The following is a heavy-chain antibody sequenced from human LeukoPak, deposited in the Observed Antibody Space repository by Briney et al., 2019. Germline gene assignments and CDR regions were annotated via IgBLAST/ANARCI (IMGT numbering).Heavy chain of an antibody. J-gene: IGHJ4*02. CDR1: GGSISSGDKY. Sequence: NPSQTLSLTCNVSGGSISSGDKYWSWIRQPPGKGLEWIGYIYYSGSTYYNPSLKNRLTISVDTSENQFSLHLTSVTAADTAVYFCARVTRWAGLDFWGQGTLVTVSS. D-gene: IGHD2-21*02. V-gene: IGHV4-30-4*01. CDR3: ARVTRWAGLDF. CDR2: IYYSGST.